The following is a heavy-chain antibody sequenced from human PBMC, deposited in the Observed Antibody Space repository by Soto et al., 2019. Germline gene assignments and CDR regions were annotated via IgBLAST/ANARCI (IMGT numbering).Heavy chain of an antibody. V-gene: IGHV4-34*01. CDR1: GGSFSGYY. J-gene: IGHJ4*02. CDR2: INHSGST. CDR3: ARPTVTRSLFDY. Sequence: QVQLQQWGAGLLKPSETLSLTCAVYGGSFSGYYWSWIRQPPGKGLEWIGEINHSGSTNYNPSLKSRVSIAVDTYKNQFSLKLSSVNAADTAVYYCARPTVTRSLFDYWGQGTLVTVSS. D-gene: IGHD4-17*01.